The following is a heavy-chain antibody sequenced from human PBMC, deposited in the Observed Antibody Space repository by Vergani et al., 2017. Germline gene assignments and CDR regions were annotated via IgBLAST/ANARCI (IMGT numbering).Heavy chain of an antibody. CDR1: GFTFSSYS. D-gene: IGHD2-2*02. Sequence: EVQLAESGGGLVQPGGSLRLSCTASGFTFSSYSMNWVRQAPGKGLEWIGRIRSKNDGGTADYAAPLKGRFTISRDDSKDSAFLLVNNLKTEDTAVYFCYTDYHDYWGQGTMVTVSS. CDR3: YTDYHDY. CDR2: IRSKNDGGTA. V-gene: IGHV3-15*01. J-gene: IGHJ4*02.